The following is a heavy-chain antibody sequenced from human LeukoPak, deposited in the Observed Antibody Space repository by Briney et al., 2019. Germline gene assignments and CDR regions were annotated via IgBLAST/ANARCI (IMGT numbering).Heavy chain of an antibody. CDR1: GFTFSSYA. J-gene: IGHJ4*02. D-gene: IGHD1-7*01. V-gene: IGHV3-30-3*01. Sequence: VGSLRLSCAASGFTFSSYAMHWVRQAPGKGLEWVAVISYDGSNKYYADSVKGRFTMSRDNSKNTLYLQMNRLRAEDTAVYYCARTRSIELRSYFDYWGQGTLVTVSS. CDR3: ARTRSIELRSYFDY. CDR2: ISYDGSNK.